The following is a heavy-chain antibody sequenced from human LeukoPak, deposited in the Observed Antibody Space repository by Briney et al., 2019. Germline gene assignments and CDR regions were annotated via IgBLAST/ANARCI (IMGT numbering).Heavy chain of an antibody. CDR2: INWNGGST. CDR1: GFTFSSYS. Sequence: GGSLRLSCAASGFTFSSYSMSWVRQAPGKGLEWVSGINWNGGSTGYADSVKGRFTISRDNAKNSLYLQMNSLRAEDTALYYCARLTRRGRVAASYYYYYMDVWGKGTTVTVSS. D-gene: IGHD6-19*01. J-gene: IGHJ6*03. CDR3: ARLTRRGRVAASYYYYYMDV. V-gene: IGHV3-20*04.